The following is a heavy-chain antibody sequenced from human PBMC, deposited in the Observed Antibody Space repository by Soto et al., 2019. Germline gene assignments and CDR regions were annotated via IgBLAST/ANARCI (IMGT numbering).Heavy chain of an antibody. CDR1: GFTFTSHA. CDR2: VSGNGGRT. Sequence: AGGSLRLSCAASGFTFTSHAMSWVRQAPGKGLEWVSTVSGNGGRTYYVDSVKGRFTISRDNSNNALYLQMNSLRAEDTAVYFCTKEAGDLLTSIDYWGQGTLVTVS. D-gene: IGHD1-26*01. J-gene: IGHJ4*02. V-gene: IGHV3-23*01. CDR3: TKEAGDLLTSIDY.